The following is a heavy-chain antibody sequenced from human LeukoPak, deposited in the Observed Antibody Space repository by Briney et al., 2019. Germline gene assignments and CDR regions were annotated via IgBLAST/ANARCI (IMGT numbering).Heavy chain of an antibody. D-gene: IGHD6-19*01. Sequence: PSETLSLTCTVSGGSISSYYWSWIRQPPGKGLEWIGYIYYSGSTNYNPSLKSRVTISVDTSKNQFPLKLSSVTAADTAVYYCASGSQWLVPQALDYWGQGTLVTVSS. CDR3: ASGSQWLVPQALDY. CDR1: GGSISSYY. V-gene: IGHV4-59*01. CDR2: IYYSGST. J-gene: IGHJ4*02.